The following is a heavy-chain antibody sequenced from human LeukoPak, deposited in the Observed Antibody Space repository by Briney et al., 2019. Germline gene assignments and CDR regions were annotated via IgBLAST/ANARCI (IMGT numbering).Heavy chain of an antibody. CDR1: AASIRGYY. J-gene: IGHJ4*02. V-gene: IGHV4-59*01. D-gene: IGHD3-22*01. CDR2: IYYIGST. CDR3: ARTPNYDSSGYYNDY. Sequence: KPSETLSLTCTASAASIRGYYWSWIRQPPGKGLEWIGYIYYIGSTNYNPSLKSRVTISVDTLKNQFSLKLRSVTAADTAVYYCARTPNYDSSGYYNDYWGQGTLVTVSS.